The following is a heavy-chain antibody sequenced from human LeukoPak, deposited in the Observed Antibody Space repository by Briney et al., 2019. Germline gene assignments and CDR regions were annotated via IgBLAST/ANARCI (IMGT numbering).Heavy chain of an antibody. Sequence: ASVKVSCKASGYTFTSYGISWVRQAPGQGLEWMGWISAYNGNTNYAQKLQGRVTMTTDTSTSTAYMELRSLRSDDTAVYYCAKDTLRYYDFWSGIDYWGQGTLVTVSS. CDR2: ISAYNGNT. CDR1: GYTFTSYG. V-gene: IGHV1-18*01. D-gene: IGHD3-3*01. CDR3: AKDTLRYYDFWSGIDY. J-gene: IGHJ4*02.